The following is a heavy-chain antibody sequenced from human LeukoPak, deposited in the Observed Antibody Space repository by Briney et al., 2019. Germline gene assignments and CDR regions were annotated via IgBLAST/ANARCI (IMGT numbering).Heavy chain of an antibody. V-gene: IGHV3-30*02. Sequence: GGSLRLSCAASGFTFGSYGMHWVRRAPGKGLEWVSVIWYDGSNKYYADSVKGRFTISRDNSKNTLYLQMNSLKTDDTAVYYCANYGDYQYFDYWGQGAPVTVSS. CDR2: IWYDGSNK. CDR3: ANYGDYQYFDY. J-gene: IGHJ4*02. D-gene: IGHD4-17*01. CDR1: GFTFGSYG.